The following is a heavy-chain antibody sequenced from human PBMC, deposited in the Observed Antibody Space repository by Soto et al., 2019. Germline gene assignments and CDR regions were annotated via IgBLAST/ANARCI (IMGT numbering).Heavy chain of an antibody. Sequence: PSETLSLTCAVYGGSFSGYYWSWIRQPPGKGLEWIGEINHSGSTNYNPPLKSRVTISVDTSKNQFSLKLSSVTAADTAVYYCARQQCYGSCYSRSHYYYGMDVWGQGTTVTVSS. CDR2: INHSGST. V-gene: IGHV4-34*01. J-gene: IGHJ6*02. CDR3: ARQQCYGSCYSRSHYYYGMDV. D-gene: IGHD2-15*01. CDR1: GGSFSGYY.